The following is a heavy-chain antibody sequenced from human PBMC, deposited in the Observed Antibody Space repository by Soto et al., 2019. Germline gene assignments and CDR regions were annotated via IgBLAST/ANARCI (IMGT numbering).Heavy chain of an antibody. V-gene: IGHV3-7*01. CDR2: INEDGTKR. J-gene: IGHJ4*02. CDR3: TRWDGRCSGGSCFFDS. Sequence: PGGSLRLSCIASGFSLTQYWMSWVRQTPRKGLEWVAKINEDGTKRDYMESVEGRFTISRDNAKNSVSLQMNSLRADDTAVYFCTRWDGRCSGGSCFFDSWGQGTLVTVS. D-gene: IGHD2-15*01. CDR1: GFSLTQYW.